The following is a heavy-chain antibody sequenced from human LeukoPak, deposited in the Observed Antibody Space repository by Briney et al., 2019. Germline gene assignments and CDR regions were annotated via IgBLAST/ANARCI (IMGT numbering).Heavy chain of an antibody. J-gene: IGHJ4*02. CDR3: ARRALTFDY. D-gene: IGHD3-3*02. Sequence: PSETLSLTCTVSGGSISSYYWSWIRQPPGKGLEWIGEINHSGSTNYNPSLKSRVTISVDTSKNQFSLKLSSVTAADTAVYYCARRALTFDYWGQGTLVTVSS. CDR1: GGSISSYY. CDR2: INHSGST. V-gene: IGHV4-34*01.